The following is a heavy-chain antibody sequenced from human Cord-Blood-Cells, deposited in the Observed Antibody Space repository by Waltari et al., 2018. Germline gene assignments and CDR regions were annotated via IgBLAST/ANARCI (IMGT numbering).Heavy chain of an antibody. Sequence: QVQLVQSGAEVKKPGASVKVSCQASGYTFTGYYMHWVPQAPGQGLEWMGWINPNSGGTNYAQKFQGRVTMTRDTSISTAYMELSRLRSDDTAVDYCATLSGAAGDAFDIWGQGTMVTVSS. CDR1: GYTFTGYY. D-gene: IGHD6-13*01. V-gene: IGHV1-2*02. J-gene: IGHJ3*02. CDR2: INPNSGGT. CDR3: ATLSGAAGDAFDI.